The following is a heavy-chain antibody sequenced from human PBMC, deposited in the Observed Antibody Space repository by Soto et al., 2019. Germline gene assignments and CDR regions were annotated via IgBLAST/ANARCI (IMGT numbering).Heavy chain of an antibody. CDR2: INPNSGAT. V-gene: IGHV1-2*02. J-gene: IGHJ6*02. CDR1: EYTFTGYY. CDR3: ATGSGHQLLSYGRDV. Sequence: RASVKFSCKSSEYTFTGYYLHWVRQAPGQGLEWMGWINPNSGATTYAQKFQGRVTMTRDTSISTAYMELSRLRSDDTAVDYCATGSGHQLLSYGRDVWFQGNTLTGSS. D-gene: IGHD2-2*01.